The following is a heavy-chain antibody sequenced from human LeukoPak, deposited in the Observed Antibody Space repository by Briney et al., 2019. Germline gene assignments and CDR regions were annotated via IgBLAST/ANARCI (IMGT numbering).Heavy chain of an antibody. CDR2: ISYDGSNK. J-gene: IGHJ5*02. V-gene: IGHV3-30*04. CDR3: ARENWNYVSWFDP. D-gene: IGHD1-7*01. CDR1: GFTFSSYA. Sequence: GGSLRLSCAASGFTFSSYAMHWVRQAPGKGLEWVAVISYDGSNKYYADSVKGRFTISRDNAKNSLYLQMNSLRDEDTAVYYCARENWNYVSWFDPWGQGTLVTVSS.